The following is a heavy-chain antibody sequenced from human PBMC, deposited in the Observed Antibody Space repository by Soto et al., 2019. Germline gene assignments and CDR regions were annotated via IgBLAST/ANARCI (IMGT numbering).Heavy chain of an antibody. CDR1: GYTFTGYY. Sequence: ASVKVSCKASGYTFTGYYMHWVRQAPGQGLEWMGWINPNSGGTNYAQKFHGRVTMTRDTSISTAYMELNRLRSDDTAVYYCARDSCSGGSCDALEIWGQGTMGTVSS. J-gene: IGHJ3*02. CDR2: INPNSGGT. CDR3: ARDSCSGGSCDALEI. V-gene: IGHV1-2*02. D-gene: IGHD2-15*01.